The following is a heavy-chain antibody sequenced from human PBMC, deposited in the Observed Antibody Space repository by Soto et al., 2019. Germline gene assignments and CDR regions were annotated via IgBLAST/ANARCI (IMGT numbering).Heavy chain of an antibody. V-gene: IGHV3-48*03. CDR1: EFTFSSFE. J-gene: IGHJ4*02. CDR2: ISDSGTTI. D-gene: IGHD6-13*01. Sequence: EVQLVESGGGLVQPGGSLRLSCVASEFTFSSFEMNWVRQAPGKGLEWVSHISDSGTTIYYTDSVQGRFTISRDNAKKSLYLQMNSLRVEDSGVYYCVRFGGAAAGPGDYWGQGTLVTVSS. CDR3: VRFGGAAAGPGDY.